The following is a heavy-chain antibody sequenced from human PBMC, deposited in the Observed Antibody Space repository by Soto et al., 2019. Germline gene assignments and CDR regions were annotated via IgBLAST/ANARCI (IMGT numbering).Heavy chain of an antibody. CDR1: GFTFSSYS. J-gene: IGHJ6*02. CDR2: ISSSSSYI. CDR3: ARELVVVPAALHKPYYYYGMDV. V-gene: IGHV3-21*01. Sequence: GGSLRLSCAASGFTFSSYSMNWVRQAPGKGLEWVSSISSSSSYIYYADSVKGRFTISRDNAKNSLYLQMNSLRAEDTAVYYCARELVVVPAALHKPYYYYGMDVWGQGTTVTVSS. D-gene: IGHD2-2*01.